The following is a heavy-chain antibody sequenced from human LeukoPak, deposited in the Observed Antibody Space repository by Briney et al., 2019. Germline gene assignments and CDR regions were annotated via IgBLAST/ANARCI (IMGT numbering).Heavy chain of an antibody. D-gene: IGHD4-17*01. V-gene: IGHV1-69*06. Sequence: GASVKVSCKASGGTFSSYAISWVRQAPGQGLEWMGGIIPIFGTANYAQKFQGRVTITADKSTSTAYMELSSLRSEDTAVYYCASRPTTVTTFVSYYYYMDVWGKGTTVTVSS. CDR1: GGTFSSYA. CDR2: IIPIFGTA. J-gene: IGHJ6*03. CDR3: ASRPTTVTTFVSYYYYMDV.